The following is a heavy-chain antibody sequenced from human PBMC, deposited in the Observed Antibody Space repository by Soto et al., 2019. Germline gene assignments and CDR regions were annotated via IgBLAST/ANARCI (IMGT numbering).Heavy chain of an antibody. D-gene: IGHD2-2*02. V-gene: IGHV1-3*01. J-gene: IGHJ4*02. Sequence: ASVKVSCKASGGSFSSSGISWVRQAPGQRLEWMGWIISVNDKTLYSPKFQGRLAITRDTSANTAYMDLYSLRSEDSAVYYCARGRRSCTGNNCYTDFDFWGQGSLVTVSS. CDR1: GGSFSSSG. CDR2: IISVNDKT. CDR3: ARGRRSCTGNNCYTDFDF.